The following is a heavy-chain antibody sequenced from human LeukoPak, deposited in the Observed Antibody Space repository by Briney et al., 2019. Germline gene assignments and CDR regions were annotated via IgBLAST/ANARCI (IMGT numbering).Heavy chain of an antibody. V-gene: IGHV3-30*03. CDR2: ISYDGSNK. D-gene: IGHD3-22*01. CDR3: ARDEIVVVITGAFDI. J-gene: IGHJ3*02. Sequence: GGSLRLSCAASGFIFKKTWMAWVRQAPGKGLEWVAVISYDGSNKYYADSVKGRFTISRDNSKNTLYLQMNSLRAEDTAVYYCARDEIVVVITGAFDIWGQGTMVTVSS. CDR1: GFIFKKTW.